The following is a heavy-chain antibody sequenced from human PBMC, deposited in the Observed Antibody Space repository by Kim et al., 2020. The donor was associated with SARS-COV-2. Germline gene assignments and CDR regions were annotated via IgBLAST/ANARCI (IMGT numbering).Heavy chain of an antibody. J-gene: IGHJ3*01. CDR3: ARDFTHYYDSSGYNRSTFYHDAFDV. V-gene: IGHV3-7*01. CDR1: GFTFSNYW. CDR2: IKGDGSVK. Sequence: GGSLRLSCAASGFTFSNYWMTWVRQAPAKGLEWVANIKGDGSVKHCVDSMEGRFTISRDNAKNLLYLQMNSLRADDSAVYYCARDFTHYYDSSGYNRSTFYHDAFDVWGQGTMVTVSS. D-gene: IGHD3-22*01.